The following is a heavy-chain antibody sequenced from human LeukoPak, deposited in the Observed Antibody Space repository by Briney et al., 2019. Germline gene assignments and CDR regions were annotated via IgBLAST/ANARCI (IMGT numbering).Heavy chain of an antibody. CDR3: ARRPYSGSPNWFDP. V-gene: IGHV5-51*01. Sequence: GESLKISCEVSGHRFTNHWIGWVRQMPGKGLEWMGIINLGDSDTKYSPSFQGQVTISLDKSISTAYLQWRSLKASDTAMYYCARRPYSGSPNWFDPWGQGTLDTVSS. CDR2: INLGDSDT. J-gene: IGHJ5*02. CDR1: GHRFTNHW. D-gene: IGHD1-26*01.